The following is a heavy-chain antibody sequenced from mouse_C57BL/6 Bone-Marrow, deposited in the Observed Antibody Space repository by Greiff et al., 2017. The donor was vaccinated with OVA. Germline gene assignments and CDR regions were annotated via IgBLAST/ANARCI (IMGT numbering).Heavy chain of an antibody. CDR3: ARGIYYYGSSYDYAMDY. J-gene: IGHJ4*01. CDR1: GYTFTDYY. CDR2: ISPNNGGT. Sequence: EVQLQQSGPELVKPGASVKISCTASGYTFTDYYMNWVQQSHGKSLEWIGDISPNNGGTSYNQKFKGKATLTVDKSSSTAYMELRSLTSEDSAVYYCARGIYYYGSSYDYAMDYWGQGTSVTVSS. V-gene: IGHV1-26*01. D-gene: IGHD1-1*01.